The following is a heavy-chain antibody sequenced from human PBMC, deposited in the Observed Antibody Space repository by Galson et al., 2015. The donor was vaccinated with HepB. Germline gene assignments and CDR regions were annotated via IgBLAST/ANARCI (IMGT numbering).Heavy chain of an antibody. CDR2: IYYIGTT. CDR3: ARLGSRYFDWLQHGMDV. D-gene: IGHD3-9*01. Sequence: SETLSLTCSVSGGSLSRYYWSWVRQLPGQGLEWIGEIYYIGTTRYNPSLQSRVTISVDTAKNQFSLKLTSVTAADTAVYFCARLGSRYFDWLQHGMDVWGHGTTVIVSS. V-gene: IGHV4-59*01. J-gene: IGHJ6*02. CDR1: GGSLSRYY.